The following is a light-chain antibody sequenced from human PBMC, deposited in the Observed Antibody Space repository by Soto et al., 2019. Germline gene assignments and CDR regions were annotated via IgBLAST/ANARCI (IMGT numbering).Light chain of an antibody. CDR2: GAS. CDR1: QSVSSSY. J-gene: IGKJ2*01. V-gene: IGKV3-20*01. Sequence: IVLTQSPGTLSLSPGERATLSCRASQSVSSSYLAWYQQKPGQAPRLLIYGASSRDTGIPDRFSGSGSGTDFTLTISRLEPEDVAVYYCQQYGSSLYTFGQGTKLEIK. CDR3: QQYGSSLYT.